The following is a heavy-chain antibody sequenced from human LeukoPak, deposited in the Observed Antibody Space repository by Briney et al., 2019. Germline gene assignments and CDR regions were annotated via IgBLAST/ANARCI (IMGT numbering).Heavy chain of an antibody. V-gene: IGHV3-7*01. CDR1: GFTFSSYA. CDR2: IKQDGSEK. CDR3: ARVEMVYAHYYYYYMDV. D-gene: IGHD2-8*01. J-gene: IGHJ6*03. Sequence: GGSLRLSCAASGFTFSSYAMSWVRQAPGKGLEWVANIKQDGSEKYYVDSVKGRFTISRDNAKNSLYLQMNSLRAEDTAVYYCARVEMVYAHYYYYYMDVWGKGTTVTVSS.